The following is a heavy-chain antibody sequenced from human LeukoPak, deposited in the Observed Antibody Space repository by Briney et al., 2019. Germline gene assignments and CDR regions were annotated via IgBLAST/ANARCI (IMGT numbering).Heavy chain of an antibody. CDR3: ARKAGGSYRLDY. CDR2: INPSGGSA. D-gene: IGHD1-26*01. J-gene: IGHJ4*02. V-gene: IGHV1-46*01. Sequence: ASVKVSCKASGYTFTYYYMHWVRQAPGQGLEWMGIINPSGGSASYAQKFQGRVTMTRDTSTSTVYMELSSLRSEDTAVYYCARKAGGSYRLDYWGPGTLVTVSS. CDR1: GYTFTYYY.